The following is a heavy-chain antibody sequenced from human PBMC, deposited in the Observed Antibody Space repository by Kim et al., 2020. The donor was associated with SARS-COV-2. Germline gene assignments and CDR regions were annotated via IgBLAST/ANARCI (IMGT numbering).Heavy chain of an antibody. V-gene: IGHV3-30-3*01. Sequence: GGSLRLSCAASGFTFSDYAMHWVRQAPGKGLEWVTVISYDGSNTYYADSVNGRFIISRDNSKKTLYLQMNSLRAEDTAVYYCAGTPPYCDSTNCAPGYWGRGTLITVFS. CDR1: GFTFSDYA. CDR3: AGTPPYCDSTNCAPGY. D-gene: IGHD2-2*01. CDR2: ISYDGSNT. J-gene: IGHJ4*02.